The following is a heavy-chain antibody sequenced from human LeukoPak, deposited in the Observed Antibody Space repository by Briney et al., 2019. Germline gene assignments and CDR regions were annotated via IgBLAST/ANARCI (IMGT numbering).Heavy chain of an antibody. J-gene: IGHJ6*03. D-gene: IGHD3-22*01. V-gene: IGHV4-4*07. CDR1: SGSISSYF. Sequence: SETLSLTCTVSSGSISSYFWSWIRQPAGKGLEWLGRIYTSGRTNYNPPLKSRVTISIDKSKNQFSLKLSSVTAADTAVYYCARDYYDSSGYYGRGGSYYMDVWGKRTTVTDSS. CDR3: ARDYYDSSGYYGRGGSYYMDV. CDR2: IYTSGRT.